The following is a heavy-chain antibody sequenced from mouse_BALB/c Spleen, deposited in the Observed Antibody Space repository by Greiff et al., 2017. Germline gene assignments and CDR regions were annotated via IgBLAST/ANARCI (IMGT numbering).Heavy chain of an antibody. CDR3: ARGKYGVRRAMDY. V-gene: IGHV14-3*02. CDR1: GYTFTSYW. CDR2: IDPANGNT. J-gene: IGHJ4*01. D-gene: IGHD2-14*01. Sequence: VQLQQPGAELVKPGASVKLSCKASGYTFTSYWMHWVKQRPEQGLEWIGRIDPANGNTKYDPKFQGKATITADTSSNTAYLQLSSLTSEDTAVYYCARGKYGVRRAMDYWGQGTSVTVSS.